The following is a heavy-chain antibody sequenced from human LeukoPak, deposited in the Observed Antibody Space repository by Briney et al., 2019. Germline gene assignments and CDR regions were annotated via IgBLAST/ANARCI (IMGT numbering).Heavy chain of an antibody. CDR1: GYTFTGYY. D-gene: IGHD3-3*01. Sequence: ASVKVSCKASGYTFTGYYMHWVRQAPGQGLEWMGRINPNSGGTNYAQKFQGRVTMTRDTSISTAYMELSRLGSDDTAVYYCAQTYYDFWSGYYYFDYWGQGTLVTVSS. CDR3: AQTYYDFWSGYYYFDY. V-gene: IGHV1-2*06. CDR2: INPNSGGT. J-gene: IGHJ4*02.